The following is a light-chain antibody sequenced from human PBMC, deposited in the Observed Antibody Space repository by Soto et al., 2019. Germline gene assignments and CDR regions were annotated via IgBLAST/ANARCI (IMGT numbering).Light chain of an antibody. CDR3: QSYDSSLNVV. J-gene: IGLJ2*01. CDR1: SSNIGAGYD. V-gene: IGLV1-40*01. CDR2: GNT. Sequence: QSVLTQPPSVSGAPGQRVTISCTGSSSNIGAGYDVHWYQQFPGTTPKFLIYGNTNRPSGVPDRFSASKSGTSASLDITGLQAEDEAEYFCQSYDSSLNVVLGGGTK.